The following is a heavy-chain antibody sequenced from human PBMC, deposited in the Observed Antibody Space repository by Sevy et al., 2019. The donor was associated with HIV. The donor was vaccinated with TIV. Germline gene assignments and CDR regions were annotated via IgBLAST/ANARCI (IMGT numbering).Heavy chain of an antibody. V-gene: IGHV4-39*01. J-gene: IGHJ4*02. CDR2: IYYSGST. D-gene: IGHD3-3*01. CDR3: ARGGKSRKNDFWSGYSTPAYYFDY. Sequence: SETLSLTCTVSGGPISSSSYYWGWIRQPPGKGLEWIGSIYYSGSTYYNPSLKSRVTISVDTSKNQFSLKLSSVTAADTAVYYCARGGKSRKNDFWSGYSTPAYYFDYWGQGTLVTVSS. CDR1: GGPISSSSYY.